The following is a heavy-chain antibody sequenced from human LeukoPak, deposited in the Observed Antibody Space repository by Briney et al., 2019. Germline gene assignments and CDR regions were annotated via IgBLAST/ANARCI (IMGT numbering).Heavy chain of an antibody. V-gene: IGHV4-39*01. D-gene: IGHD4-17*01. Sequence: SETLSLTCAVSGASIYTVGSFWGWIRQPPGKGLEWIGSVSYSGSANYNPSLQSRVTISVDTSRNQFSLRLSSVTPADTAVYYCARRPSWPTTSAFDIWGQGTLVTVSP. CDR2: VSYSGSA. CDR1: GASIYTVGSF. CDR3: ARRPSWPTTSAFDI. J-gene: IGHJ3*02.